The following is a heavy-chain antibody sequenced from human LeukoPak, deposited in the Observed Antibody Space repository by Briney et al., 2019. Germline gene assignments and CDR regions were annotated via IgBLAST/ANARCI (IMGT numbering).Heavy chain of an antibody. CDR2: VPHSGSA. V-gene: IGHV4-39*01. Sequence: SETLSLTCTVSGGSISSPTYSWAWIRQPPGKGLEWLGSVPHSGSAYYSPSLKSRVTMSGDTSKNQFSLRLSSVTAADTAVYYCAGRQLAAGGRGYFFDYWGQGTLVTVSS. D-gene: IGHD6-13*01. CDR1: GGSISSPTYS. J-gene: IGHJ4*02. CDR3: AGRQLAAGGRGYFFDY.